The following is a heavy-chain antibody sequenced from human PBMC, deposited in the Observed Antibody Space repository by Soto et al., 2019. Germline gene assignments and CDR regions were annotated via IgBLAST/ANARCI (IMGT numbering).Heavy chain of an antibody. CDR1: GGSINSGDYY. J-gene: IGHJ4*02. Sequence: LSLTFTVSGGSINSGDYYWSWIRQPPGKGLEWIGYIYYSGSTYYNPSLKSRVTISVDTSKNQFSLKLDSVTAADAAVYYCARASTIFGVVVRFDSWGQGTLVTVSS. V-gene: IGHV4-30-4*01. CDR3: ARASTIFGVVVRFDS. D-gene: IGHD3-3*01. CDR2: IYYSGST.